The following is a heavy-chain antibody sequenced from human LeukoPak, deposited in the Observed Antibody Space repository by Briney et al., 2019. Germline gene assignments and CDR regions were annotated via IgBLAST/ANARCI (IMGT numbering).Heavy chain of an antibody. D-gene: IGHD2-15*01. CDR1: GASISSSTYY. CDR2: IYETGST. J-gene: IGHJ6*01. V-gene: IGHV4-39*01. Sequence: SETLSLTCTVSGASISSSTYYWGWIRQPPGKGLEWIGCIYETGSTYYKSSLKSRVTISVDTSKNQFSLKLSSVTAADTAVYYCARHSGSGYYFYFYTMDVWGQGATVTVSS. CDR3: ARHSGSGYYFYFYTMDV.